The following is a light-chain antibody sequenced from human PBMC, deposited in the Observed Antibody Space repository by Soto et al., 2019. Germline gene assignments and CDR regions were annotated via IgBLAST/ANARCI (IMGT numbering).Light chain of an antibody. V-gene: IGKV3-11*01. J-gene: IGKJ1*01. Sequence: EIVLTQSPATLSLSPGERATLSCRASQSVSSYLAWYQQKPGQAPRLLIYDASNRATGIPARFSGSGSGTDFTLTISSLEPEDFAVDYCQQRSNWPTFGQGTKVENK. CDR2: DAS. CDR3: QQRSNWPT. CDR1: QSVSSY.